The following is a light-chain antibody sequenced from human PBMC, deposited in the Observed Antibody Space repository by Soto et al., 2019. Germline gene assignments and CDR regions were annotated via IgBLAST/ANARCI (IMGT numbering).Light chain of an antibody. Sequence: DIVLTQSPVTLSVSPGERVTLSCRASQRLSSNLAWYQQRPGQAPRLLIYGASTRATGIPDRFSGSGSGTDFTLSISRLEPEDFAVYYCQQHGTSPRTFGHGTKVDIK. V-gene: IGKV3-20*01. CDR1: QRLSSN. CDR3: QQHGTSPRT. J-gene: IGKJ1*01. CDR2: GAS.